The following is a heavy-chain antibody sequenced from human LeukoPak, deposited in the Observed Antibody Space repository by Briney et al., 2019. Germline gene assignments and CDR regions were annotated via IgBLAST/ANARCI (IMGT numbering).Heavy chain of an antibody. Sequence: KTSETLSLTCTVSGGSISSNSHYWAWIRQPPGKGLEWIGSIHYSGSTFYSPSLKSRVTISVDTSKNQFSLILTSVTASDTAVYYCAREEASVGDYWGQGILATVSS. CDR1: GGSISSNSHY. D-gene: IGHD2-21*01. J-gene: IGHJ4*02. V-gene: IGHV4-39*01. CDR3: AREEASVGDY. CDR2: IHYSGST.